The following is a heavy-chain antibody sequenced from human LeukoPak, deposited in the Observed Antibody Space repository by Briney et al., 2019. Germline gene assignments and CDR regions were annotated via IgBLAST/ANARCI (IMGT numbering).Heavy chain of an antibody. Sequence: ASVKVSCKASGGTFSSYAITWVRQAPGQGLEWMGGIIPIFGTANYAQKFQGRVTITADESTSTAYMELSSLRSEDTAVYYCARDRSSMGASIDWGQGTLVTVSS. J-gene: IGHJ4*02. CDR1: GGTFSSYA. CDR3: ARDRSSMGASID. V-gene: IGHV1-69*13. D-gene: IGHD1-26*01. CDR2: IIPIFGTA.